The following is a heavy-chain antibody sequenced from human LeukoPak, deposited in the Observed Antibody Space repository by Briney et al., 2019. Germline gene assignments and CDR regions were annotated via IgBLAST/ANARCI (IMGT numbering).Heavy chain of an antibody. CDR3: ARDRSTDTYYDFWSGYGDMDV. V-gene: IGHV4-34*12. CDR1: GESFSGYY. J-gene: IGHJ6*03. CDR2: IIDTGST. Sequence: SETLSLTCVVYGESFSGYYWTWIRQPPGKGLEWIGEIIDTGSTKYNPSLKSRVTISVDTSKNQFSLKLSSVTAADTAVYYCARDRSTDTYYDFWSGYGDMDVWGKGTTVTVSS. D-gene: IGHD3-3*01.